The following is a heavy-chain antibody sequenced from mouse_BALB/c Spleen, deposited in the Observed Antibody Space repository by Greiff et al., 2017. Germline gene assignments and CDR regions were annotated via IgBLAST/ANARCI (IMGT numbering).Heavy chain of an antibody. CDR3: VRLGHYFDY. D-gene: IGHD4-1*01. J-gene: IGHJ2*01. Sequence: EVQLVESGGGLVQPKGSLKLSCAASGFTFNTYAMNWVRQAPGKGLEWVARIRSKSNNYATYYADSVKDRFTISRDDSQSMLYLQMNNLKTEDTAMYYCVRLGHYFDYWGQGTTLTVSS. V-gene: IGHV10-1*02. CDR1: GFTFNTYA. CDR2: IRSKSNNYAT.